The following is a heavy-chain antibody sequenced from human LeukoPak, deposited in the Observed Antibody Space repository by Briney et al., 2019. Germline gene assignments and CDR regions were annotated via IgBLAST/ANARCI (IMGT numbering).Heavy chain of an antibody. D-gene: IGHD6-19*01. CDR1: GYTFTGYY. V-gene: IGHV1-2*02. J-gene: IGHJ4*02. CDR2: IGPNSGGT. Sequence: ASVKVSCKASGYTFTGYYMHWVRQAPGQGLEWMGWIGPNSGGTNYAQKFQGRVTMTRDTSISTAYMELSRLRSDDTAVYYCARSSSGWYYYFDYWGQGTLVTVSS. CDR3: ARSSSGWYYYFDY.